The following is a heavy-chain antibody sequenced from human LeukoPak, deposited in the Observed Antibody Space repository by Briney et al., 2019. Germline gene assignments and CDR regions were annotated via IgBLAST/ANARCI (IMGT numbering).Heavy chain of an antibody. CDR2: INPNSGGT. V-gene: IGHV1-2*04. CDR1: GYTFTGYY. J-gene: IGHJ6*04. CDR3: ARAGGYYGSGSYQYYYYGMDV. Sequence: ASVKVSCTASGYTFTGYYMHWVRQAPGQGLEWMGWINPNSGGTNYAQEFQGWVTMTRDTSISTAYMELSRLRSDDTAVYYCARAGGYYGSGSYQYYYYGMDVWGKGTTVTVSS. D-gene: IGHD3-10*01.